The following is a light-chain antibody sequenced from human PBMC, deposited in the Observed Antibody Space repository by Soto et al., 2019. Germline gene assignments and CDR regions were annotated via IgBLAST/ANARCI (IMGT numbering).Light chain of an antibody. V-gene: IGLV2-8*01. CDR3: SSFAGNNNLV. J-gene: IGLJ2*01. Sequence: QSALTQRPSASGSPGQSVTISCTGTSSDVGGYNYDSWYQQHPGKAPKLMISEASKRPSGVPDRFSGSKSGNTASLTVSGLQAEDEADYYCSSFAGNNNLVFGGGTKLTVL. CDR2: EAS. CDR1: SSDVGGYNY.